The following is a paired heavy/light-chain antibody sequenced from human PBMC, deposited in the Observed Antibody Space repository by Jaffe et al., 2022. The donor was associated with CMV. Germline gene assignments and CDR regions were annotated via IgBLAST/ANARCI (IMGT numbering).Light chain of an antibody. CDR3: QQYWTTPLT. V-gene: IGKV4-1*01. CDR1: QSVFYNYNNKNY. Sequence: DIVMTQSPDSLAVSLGERATINCKSSQSVFYNYNNKNYLAWYQQKPRQPPKLLIYWASNRESGVPDRFSGSGSGTDFTLTISSLQAEDVAVYYCQQYWTTPLTFGGGTKVEIK. J-gene: IGKJ4*01. CDR2: WAS.
Heavy chain of an antibody. CDR3: ARHLKSFCSNLVCYPYYFDY. J-gene: IGHJ4*02. Sequence: QLQLQESGPGLVKPSETLSLTCTVSGGSISSSDYYWGWIRQSPGKGLEWIGSIYYTGSTYYNPSLESRVTMSVDTSKNQFSLKVNSVTAADTAVYYCARHLKSFCSNLVCYPYYFDYWGQGILLTVSS. D-gene: IGHD2-15*01. V-gene: IGHV4-39*01. CDR1: GGSISSSDYY. CDR2: IYYTGST.